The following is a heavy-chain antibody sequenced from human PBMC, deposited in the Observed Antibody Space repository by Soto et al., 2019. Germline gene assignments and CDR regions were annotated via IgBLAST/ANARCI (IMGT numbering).Heavy chain of an antibody. CDR2: IIPIFGTA. CDR3: ARASLDYDILTGYSDPIDYYYYRMDV. D-gene: IGHD3-9*01. CDR1: GGTFSSYA. J-gene: IGHJ6*02. V-gene: IGHV1-69*13. Sequence: SVKVSCKASGGTFSSYAISWVRQAPGQGLEWMGGIIPIFGTANYAQKFQGRVTITADESTSTAYMELSSLRSEDTAVYYCARASLDYDILTGYSDPIDYYYYRMDVWGQGTTVTVSS.